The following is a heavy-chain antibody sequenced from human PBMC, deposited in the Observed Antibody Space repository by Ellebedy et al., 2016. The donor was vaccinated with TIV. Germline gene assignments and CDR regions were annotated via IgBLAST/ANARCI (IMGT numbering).Heavy chain of an antibody. CDR1: GYTFTSYA. Sequence: ASVKVSCXASGYTFTSYAMHWVRQAPGQRLEWMGWINAGNGNTKYSQKFQGRVTITRDTSASTAYMELSSLRSEDTAVYYCARDPPDSSGYYQVDNWFDPWGQGTLVTVSS. V-gene: IGHV1-3*01. CDR2: INAGNGNT. J-gene: IGHJ5*02. CDR3: ARDPPDSSGYYQVDNWFDP. D-gene: IGHD3-22*01.